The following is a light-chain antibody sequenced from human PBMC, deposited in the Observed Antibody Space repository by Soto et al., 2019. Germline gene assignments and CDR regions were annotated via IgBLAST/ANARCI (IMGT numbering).Light chain of an antibody. CDR2: KAS. V-gene: IGKV1-5*03. CDR3: QHYNSYSEA. Sequence: DIHLTQSPSFLSASVGDRVTITCRASQGIRNDLGWYQQKPGKAPKXLIYKASTLKSGVPSRFRGSGSGTELTLTISSLQPDDCETYYGQHYNSYSEAFGQGTKVDI. CDR1: QGIRND. J-gene: IGKJ1*01.